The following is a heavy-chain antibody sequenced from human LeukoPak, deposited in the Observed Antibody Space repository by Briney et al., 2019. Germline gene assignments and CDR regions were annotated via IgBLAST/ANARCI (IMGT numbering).Heavy chain of an antibody. CDR3: VKGHFWSGYYTGVY. D-gene: IGHD3-3*02. CDR1: GFTFSSYA. J-gene: IGHJ4*02. CDR2: ISSNGGST. V-gene: IGHV3-64D*09. Sequence: GRSVRLSCAASGFTFSSYAIHWVRQAPGKGLEYVSAISSNGGSTYYADSVKGRFTISRDNSKNTLYLQMSSLRAEDTAVYYCVKGHFWSGYYTGVYWGQGTLVTVSS.